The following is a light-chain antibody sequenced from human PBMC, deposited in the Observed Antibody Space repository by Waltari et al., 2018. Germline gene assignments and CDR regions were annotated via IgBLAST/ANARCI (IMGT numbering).Light chain of an antibody. CDR3: LQDYIYPRT. Sequence: AIQMTQSPSSLSASVGDRVNITCRASQGIRNDLGWYQQKPGKAPKLLFYAASTLQSGVPSRFSGSGSGTDFTLTISSLQPEDFATYYCLQDYIYPRTFGQGTKVEIK. CDR2: AAS. J-gene: IGKJ1*01. V-gene: IGKV1-6*01. CDR1: QGIRND.